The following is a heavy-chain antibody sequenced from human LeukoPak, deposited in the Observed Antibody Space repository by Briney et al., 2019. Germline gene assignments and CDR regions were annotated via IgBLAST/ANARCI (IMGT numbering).Heavy chain of an antibody. CDR3: ASGDYCGGDCYSGELDY. J-gene: IGHJ4*02. Sequence: PGGSLRLSCAASGFTFSSYAMHWVRQAPGKGLEWVSAISGSGGSTYYADSVKGRFTISRDNSKNSLYLQMNSLRAEDTAVYYCASGDYCGGDCYSGELDYWGQGTLVTVSS. CDR2: ISGSGGST. V-gene: IGHV3-23*01. CDR1: GFTFSSYA. D-gene: IGHD2-21*02.